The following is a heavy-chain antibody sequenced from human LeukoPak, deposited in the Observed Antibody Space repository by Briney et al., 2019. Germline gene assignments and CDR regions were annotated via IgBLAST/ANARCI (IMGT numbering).Heavy chain of an antibody. CDR3: AKDPSRSMVRAMPAY. CDR1: GYMFSDYY. J-gene: IGHJ4*02. CDR2: ISHSGSTI. D-gene: IGHD3-10*01. Sequence: GGSLRLSCAASGYMFSDYYMSWIRQAPEKGLEWLSYISHSGSTIYYADSVKGRFTISRDNAKNSLYLQMNSLRAEDTAVYYCAKDPSRSMVRAMPAYWGQGTLVTVSS. V-gene: IGHV3-11*01.